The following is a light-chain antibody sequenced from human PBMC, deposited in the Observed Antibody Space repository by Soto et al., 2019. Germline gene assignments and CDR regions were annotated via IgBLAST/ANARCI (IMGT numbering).Light chain of an antibody. CDR2: SDN. J-gene: IGLJ3*02. CDR1: SSNIGGNA. CDR3: AAWDDSLKGRL. V-gene: IGLV1-44*01. Sequence: QSVMTQPPSAFGTPGQRVSISCSGSSSNIGGNAVNWYQQLPGAAPKVLIYSDNHRPSGVPDRFSASKSGTSASLAISGLQSEDEADYYCAAWDDSLKGRLFGGGTKLTVL.